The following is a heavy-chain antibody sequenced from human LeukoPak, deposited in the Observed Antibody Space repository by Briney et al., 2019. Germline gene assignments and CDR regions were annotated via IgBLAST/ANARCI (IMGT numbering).Heavy chain of an antibody. CDR3: ARHAMGGASPNPDIPLPYTSLDYFDY. D-gene: IGHD1-26*01. CDR1: GGSISSGGYY. CDR2: IYYSGST. J-gene: IGHJ4*02. Sequence: SETLSLTCTVSGGSISSGGYYWSWIRQHPGKGLEWIGYIYYSGSTYYNPSLKSRVTISVDTSKNQFSLKLSSVTAADTAVYYCARHAMGGASPNPDIPLPYTSLDYFDYWGQGTLVTVSS. V-gene: IGHV4-31*03.